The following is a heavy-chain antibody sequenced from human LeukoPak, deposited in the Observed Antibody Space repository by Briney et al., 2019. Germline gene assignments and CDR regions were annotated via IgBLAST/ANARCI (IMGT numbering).Heavy chain of an antibody. Sequence: SVKVSCKASGGSFTFTSHAISWVRQAPGQGLEWMGGLIPIYGSANYAQKFQGRVTITSDESTRTVFMELSSLRPEDSAVYYCAGFFYNNSGEVFDIWGKGTMVTVSS. CDR2: LIPIYGSA. D-gene: IGHD3-22*01. J-gene: IGHJ3*02. CDR1: GGSFTFTSHA. V-gene: IGHV1-69*13. CDR3: AGFFYNNSGEVFDI.